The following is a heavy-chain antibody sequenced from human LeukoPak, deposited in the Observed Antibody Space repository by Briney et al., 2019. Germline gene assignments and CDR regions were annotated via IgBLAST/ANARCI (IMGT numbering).Heavy chain of an antibody. CDR3: ARDASGYALYFAC. V-gene: IGHV3-7*01. J-gene: IGHJ4*02. D-gene: IGHD5-12*01. CDR2: IKQDGRED. CDR1: GFTLSNYW. Sequence: GGSLRLSCAPSGFTLSNYWMSSGCQAPGKGLEWVANIKQDGREDDYVESVKGGFTLSRDNAKNSLYLQMNSLRAEDTAVYYCARDASGYALYFACWAQGILVTVYS.